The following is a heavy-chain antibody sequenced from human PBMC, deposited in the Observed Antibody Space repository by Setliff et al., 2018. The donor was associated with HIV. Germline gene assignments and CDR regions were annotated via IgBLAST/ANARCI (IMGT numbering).Heavy chain of an antibody. D-gene: IGHD1-1*01. V-gene: IGHV3-7*01. CDR2: VNGDGSQI. Sequence: GGSLRLSCAASGVTFSNYWISWVRQVPGKGLEWVASVNGDGSQIYYVDSVKGRFTISRDNTKSSLFLQMNSLRAGDTALYYCATSNDWTFEIWGQGTMVTVS. CDR3: ATSNDWTFEI. J-gene: IGHJ3*02. CDR1: GVTFSNYW.